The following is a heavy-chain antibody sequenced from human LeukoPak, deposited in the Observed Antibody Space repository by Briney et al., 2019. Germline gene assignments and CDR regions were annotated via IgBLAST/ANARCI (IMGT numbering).Heavy chain of an antibody. J-gene: IGHJ1*01. D-gene: IGHD2-15*01. CDR3: AREAQYCSGGSCYGGYFQH. Sequence: SESLSLTCAVYGGSFSGYYWSWIRQPPGKGLEWIGEINHSEATYYNPSFKSRVTISVDTSKSQLSLKLSSVTAADTAVYYCAREAQYCSGGSCYGGYFQHWGQGTLVTVSS. CDR2: INHSEAT. CDR1: GGSFSGYY. V-gene: IGHV4-34*01.